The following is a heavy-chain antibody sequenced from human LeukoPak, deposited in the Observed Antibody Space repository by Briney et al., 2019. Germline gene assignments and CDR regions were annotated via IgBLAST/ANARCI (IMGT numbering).Heavy chain of an antibody. V-gene: IGHV1-8*01. CDR1: GYTFTSYD. J-gene: IGHJ6*03. Sequence: ASVKVSCKASGYTFTSYDINWVRQATGQGLEWMGWMNPNSGNTGYAQKFQGRVTMTRNTSISTAYMELSSLRSEDTAVYYCARAYSSSSNEHYYYYYYMDVWGKGTTVTISS. CDR2: MNPNSGNT. D-gene: IGHD6-13*01. CDR3: ARAYSSSSNEHYYYYYYMDV.